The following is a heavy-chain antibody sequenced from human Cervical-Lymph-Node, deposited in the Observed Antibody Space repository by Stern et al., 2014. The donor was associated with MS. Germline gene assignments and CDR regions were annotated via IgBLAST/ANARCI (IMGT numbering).Heavy chain of an antibody. CDR2: ISTYNGRT. V-gene: IGHV1-18*01. CDR3: ARRSGSYSFDY. J-gene: IGHJ4*02. Sequence: VQLVQSGAEVKKPGASVKVSCKPTGYTFTNYGISWVRQAPGQGLEWMGWISTYNGRTNYAKKLQGRLTMTRDTSTSTAYMDLRSLTSDDTAVYYCARRSGSYSFDYWGQGTLVTVSS. D-gene: IGHD1-26*01. CDR1: GYTFTNYG.